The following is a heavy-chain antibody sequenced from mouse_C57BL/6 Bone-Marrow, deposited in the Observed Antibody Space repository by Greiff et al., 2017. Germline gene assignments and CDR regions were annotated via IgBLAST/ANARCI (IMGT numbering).Heavy chain of an antibody. Sequence: EVNLVESGGGLVQPKGSLKLSCAASGFSFNTYAMNWVRQAPGKGLEWVARIRSKSNNYATYYADSVKDRFTISRDDSESMLYLQMNNLKTEDTAMYYCVRHETTVVAAYYAMDYWGQGTSVTVSS. V-gene: IGHV10-1*01. D-gene: IGHD1-1*01. J-gene: IGHJ4*01. CDR1: GFSFNTYA. CDR3: VRHETTVVAAYYAMDY. CDR2: IRSKSNNYAT.